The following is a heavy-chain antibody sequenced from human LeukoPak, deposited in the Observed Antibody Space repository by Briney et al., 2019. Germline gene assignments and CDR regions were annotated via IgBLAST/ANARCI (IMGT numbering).Heavy chain of an antibody. Sequence: SVKVSCKASGGTFSSCAISWARQAPGQGLEWMGRIIPILGIANYAQKFQGRVTITADKSTSTAYMELSSLRSEDTAVYYCAREIVVVVAATMSGWFDPWGQGTLVTVSS. J-gene: IGHJ5*02. V-gene: IGHV1-69*04. CDR1: GGTFSSCA. D-gene: IGHD2-15*01. CDR2: IIPILGIA. CDR3: AREIVVVVAATMSGWFDP.